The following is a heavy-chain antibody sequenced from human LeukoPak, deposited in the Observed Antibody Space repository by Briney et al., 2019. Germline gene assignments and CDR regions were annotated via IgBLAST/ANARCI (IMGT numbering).Heavy chain of an antibody. CDR2: IYYSGST. J-gene: IGHJ4*02. D-gene: IGHD6-19*01. CDR3: AREVAVAGLFDY. CDR1: GASISNDY. V-gene: IGHV4-59*01. Sequence: SETLSLTCIVSGASISNDYWSWIRQPPGKGLEWIGYIYYSGSTNYNPSLKSRVTISVDTSKNQFSLKLSSVTAADTAVYYCAREVAVAGLFDYWGQGTLVTVSS.